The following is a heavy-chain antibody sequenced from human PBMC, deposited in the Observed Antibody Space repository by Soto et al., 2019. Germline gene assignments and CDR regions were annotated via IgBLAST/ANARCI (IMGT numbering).Heavy chain of an antibody. D-gene: IGHD3-10*01. CDR2: IDPSDSYT. V-gene: IGHV5-10-1*01. CDR3: ARHVVMVRGVIISLLEGGMDV. J-gene: IGHJ6*02. CDR1: GYSFTSYW. Sequence: PGESLKISCKGPGYSFTSYWISWVRQMPGKGLGWMGRIDPSDSYTNYSPSFQGHVTISADKSISTAYLQWSSLKASDTAMYYCARHVVMVRGVIISLLEGGMDVWGQGTTVTVSS.